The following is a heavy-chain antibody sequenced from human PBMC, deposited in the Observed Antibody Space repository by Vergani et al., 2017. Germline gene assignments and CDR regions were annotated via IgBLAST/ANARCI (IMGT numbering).Heavy chain of an antibody. CDR3: ARDLLPGTLLFLAY. V-gene: IGHV3-11*04. D-gene: IGHD1-7*01. CDR2: ISGSGHTK. J-gene: IGHJ4*02. Sequence: VQRLESGGGLAQPGGSLRLSCAASGFTFCDYYMTWICQAPGKGGEWISYISGSGHTKYYSHSVKGRFAISRDNAKNSLYLHMNNLRVEDTAVYYCARDLLPGTLLFLAYWGQGTLISVSS. CDR1: GFTFCDYY.